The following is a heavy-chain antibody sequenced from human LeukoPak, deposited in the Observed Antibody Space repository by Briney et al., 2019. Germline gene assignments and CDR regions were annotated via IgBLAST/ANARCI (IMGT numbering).Heavy chain of an antibody. D-gene: IGHD3-10*01. Sequence: PSETLSLTCTVSGGSISSYSWNWIRQPAGKGLEWIGHIYSSGSTNYNPSLKSRVTMSVDTSKNQFSLRLSSVTAADTAVYYCARGIYDSGLAAFDIWGQGTMVTVSS. J-gene: IGHJ3*02. CDR1: GGSISSYS. CDR2: IYSSGST. CDR3: ARGIYDSGLAAFDI. V-gene: IGHV4-4*07.